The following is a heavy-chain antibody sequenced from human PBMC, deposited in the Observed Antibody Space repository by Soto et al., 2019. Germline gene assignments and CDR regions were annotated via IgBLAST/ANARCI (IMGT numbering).Heavy chain of an antibody. D-gene: IGHD5-18*01. CDR3: ARGGAAMYIYGMEV. Sequence: PRLSFAASGFTFSRYGMHWVRQAPGKWLEWVAVIWYDGSNKYYADSVKGRFTISRDNSKSTLYLQMNSLRAEDTAVYYCARGGAAMYIYGMEVWGQGTTGTV. V-gene: IGHV3-33*01. CDR2: IWYDGSNK. CDR1: GFTFSRYG. J-gene: IGHJ6*01.